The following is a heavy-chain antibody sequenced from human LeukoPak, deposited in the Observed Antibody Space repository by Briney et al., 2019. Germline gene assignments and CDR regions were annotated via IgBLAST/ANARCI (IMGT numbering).Heavy chain of an antibody. Sequence: GGSLRLSCAASGFTFSSYGMHWVRQAPGKGLEWVAVIWYDGSNKYYADSVKGRFTISRDNSKNTLYLQMNSLRAEDTAVYYCARDPAGPDPSGSYYVGSPDYWGQGTLVTVSS. CDR3: ARDPAGPDPSGSYYVGSPDY. V-gene: IGHV3-33*01. D-gene: IGHD1-26*01. CDR2: IWYDGSNK. CDR1: GFTFSSYG. J-gene: IGHJ4*02.